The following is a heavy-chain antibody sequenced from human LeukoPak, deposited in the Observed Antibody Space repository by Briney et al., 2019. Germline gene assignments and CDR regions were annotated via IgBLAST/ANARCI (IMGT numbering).Heavy chain of an antibody. CDR2: ISSSRSYI. CDR3: ARHWGYYYMDV. Sequence: GGSLRLSCAASGFTFSSYSMNWVRQAPGKGLEWVSSISSSRSYIYYVDSVKGRFTISRENAKNSLYLQMNSLRAEDTAVYYCARHWGYYYMDVWGKGTTVTVSS. J-gene: IGHJ6*03. V-gene: IGHV3-21*01. D-gene: IGHD7-27*01. CDR1: GFTFSSYS.